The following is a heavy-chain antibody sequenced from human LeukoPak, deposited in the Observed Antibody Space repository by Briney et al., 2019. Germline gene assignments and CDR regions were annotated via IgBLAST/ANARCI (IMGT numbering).Heavy chain of an antibody. CDR3: ARGGPFYSSGWYDLDY. CDR2: INSDGSST. J-gene: IGHJ4*02. V-gene: IGHV3-74*01. Sequence: PGGSLRLSCAASGFTFSSYAMSWVRQAPGKGLVWVSRINSDGSSTSYADSVKGRFTISRDNAKNTLYLQMNSLRAEDTAVYYCARGGPFYSSGWYDLDYWGQGTLVTVSS. D-gene: IGHD6-19*01. CDR1: GFTFSSYA.